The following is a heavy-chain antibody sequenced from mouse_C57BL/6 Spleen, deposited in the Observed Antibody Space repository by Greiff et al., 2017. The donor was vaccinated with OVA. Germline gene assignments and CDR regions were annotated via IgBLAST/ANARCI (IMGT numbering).Heavy chain of an antibody. J-gene: IGHJ2*01. CDR1: GFTFSSYG. D-gene: IGHD2-1*01. Sequence: EVHLVESGGDLVKPGGSLKLSCAASGFTFSSYGMSWVRQTPDKRLEWVATISSGGSYTYYPDSVKGRFTISRDNAKNTLYLQMSSLKSEDAAMYYCARHGGNYGYFDYWGQGTTLTVSS. CDR3: ARHGGNYGYFDY. V-gene: IGHV5-6*01. CDR2: ISSGGSYT.